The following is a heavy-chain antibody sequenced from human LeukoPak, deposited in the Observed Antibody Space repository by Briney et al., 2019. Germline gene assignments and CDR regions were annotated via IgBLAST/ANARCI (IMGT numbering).Heavy chain of an antibody. CDR1: GYTFTSYD. Sequence: ASVKVSCKASGYTFTSYDINWVRQATGQGLEWMGWISAYNGNTNYAQKLQGRVTMTTDTSTSTAYMELRSLRSDDTAVYYCARVAYYDILTGYPPQYYYYYYMDVWGKGTTVTISS. D-gene: IGHD3-9*01. CDR2: ISAYNGNT. V-gene: IGHV1-18*01. CDR3: ARVAYYDILTGYPPQYYYYYYMDV. J-gene: IGHJ6*03.